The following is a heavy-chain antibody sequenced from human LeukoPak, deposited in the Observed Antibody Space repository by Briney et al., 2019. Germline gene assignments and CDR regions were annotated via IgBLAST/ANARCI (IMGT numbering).Heavy chain of an antibody. CDR2: ISGSGGST. CDR3: AKGYSTMVRGVIKYYFDY. CDR1: GFTFSSYA. Sequence: GGSLRLSCAASGFTFSSYAMSWVRQAPGKGLEWVSAISGSGGSTYYADSVKGRFTISRDNSKNTLYLQMNSLRAEDTAVYYCAKGYSTMVRGVIKYYFDYWGQGTLVTVSS. V-gene: IGHV3-23*01. D-gene: IGHD3-10*01. J-gene: IGHJ4*02.